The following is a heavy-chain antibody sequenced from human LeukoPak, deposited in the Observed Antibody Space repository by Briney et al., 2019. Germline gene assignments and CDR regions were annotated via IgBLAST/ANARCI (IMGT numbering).Heavy chain of an antibody. J-gene: IGHJ6*03. CDR2: IYYSGST. V-gene: IGHV4-59*01. CDR1: GGSISSYY. D-gene: IGHD1-26*01. CDR3: ATYSGSYHYYMDV. Sequence: SETLSLTCTVSGGSISSYYWSWIRQPSGKGLEWIGYIYYSGSTNYNPSLKSRVTISVDTSKNQFSLKLSSVTAADTAVYYCATYSGSYHYYMDVWGKGTTVTVSS.